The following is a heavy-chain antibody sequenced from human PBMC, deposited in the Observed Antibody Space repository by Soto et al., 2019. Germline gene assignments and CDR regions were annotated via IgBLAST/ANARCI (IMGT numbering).Heavy chain of an antibody. CDR3: AREVIPLTTDWYFDL. D-gene: IGHD4-17*01. J-gene: IGHJ2*01. Sequence: QLQLRESGPGLVKPSETLSLTCTVSGGSISGGVGGLYYWSWSRQPPGNGLEWIGYIYDSGGTYYHPSLKSRVTISVDTSKTQFSLRLSSVTAADTAVYYCAREVIPLTTDWYFDLWGRGTLVTVSS. CDR1: GGSISGGVGGLYY. CDR2: IYDSGGT. V-gene: IGHV4-30-4*01.